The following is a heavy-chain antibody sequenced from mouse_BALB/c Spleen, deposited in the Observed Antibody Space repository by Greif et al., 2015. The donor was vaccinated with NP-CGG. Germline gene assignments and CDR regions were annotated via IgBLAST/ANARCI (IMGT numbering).Heavy chain of an antibody. J-gene: IGHJ4*01. CDR2: IYPGSGNT. CDR1: GYTFTDYY. CDR3: ARRTGTEAMDY. V-gene: IGHV1-84*02. Sequence: QVQLQQSGPELVKPGGSVKISCKASGYTFTDYYINWVKQKPGQGLEWIGWIYPGSGNTKYNEKFKGKATLTVDTSSSTAYMQLSSLTSEDTAVYFCARRTGTEAMDYWGQGTSVTVSS. D-gene: IGHD4-1*01.